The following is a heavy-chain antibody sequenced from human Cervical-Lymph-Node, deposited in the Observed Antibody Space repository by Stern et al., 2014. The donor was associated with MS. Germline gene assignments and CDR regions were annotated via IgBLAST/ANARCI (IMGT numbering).Heavy chain of an antibody. CDR2: INPYNGHT. J-gene: IGHJ4*02. CDR3: ARGYCSGGSCSPPFGY. Sequence: DQLVESGGEVKKPGASVMVSCKASGYTFTTYAISWVRQAPGQGLEWMAWINPYNGHTNYAQKLQGRVTVTTDTSTSTAHMELRSLRSDDTAVYYCARGYCSGGSCSPPFGYWGQGTLVTVSS. D-gene: IGHD2-15*01. CDR1: GYTFTTYA. V-gene: IGHV1-18*01.